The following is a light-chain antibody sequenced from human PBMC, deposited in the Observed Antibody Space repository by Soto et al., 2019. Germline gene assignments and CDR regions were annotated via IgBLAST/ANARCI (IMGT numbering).Light chain of an antibody. V-gene: IGKV3-20*01. CDR3: HQYGNSPLA. CDR1: QTVYGAF. Sequence: ETVLTQSPGTLSLSPGESATLSCRASQTVYGAFLAWYQGKPGQAPRLLIYAASTRATGIPDRFSGSGSGTDFTLTISNVEPDDFAIYYCHQYGNSPLAFGAGTPVDF. J-gene: IGKJ3*01. CDR2: AAS.